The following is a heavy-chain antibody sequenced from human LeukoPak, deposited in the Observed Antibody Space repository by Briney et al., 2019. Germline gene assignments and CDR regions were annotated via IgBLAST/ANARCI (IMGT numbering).Heavy chain of an antibody. D-gene: IGHD1-7*01. CDR1: GFTFTDYA. J-gene: IGHJ5*02. CDR2: ISGSNT. V-gene: IGHV3-23*01. Sequence: PGGSLRLSCAASGFTFTDYAMSWVRQAPGKGLEWVSTISGSNTYYADSVKGRFTISRDNSKNTLYLQMNSLRAEDTAVYYCATLWGNYNPFDHWGQGTLVTVSS. CDR3: ATLWGNYNPFDH.